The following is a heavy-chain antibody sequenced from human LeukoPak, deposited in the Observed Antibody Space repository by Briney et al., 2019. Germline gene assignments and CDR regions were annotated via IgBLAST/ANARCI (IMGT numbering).Heavy chain of an antibody. CDR3: ARASPYCSSTSCFEFDY. V-gene: IGHV1-2*02. D-gene: IGHD2-2*01. CDR2: SNPNSGGT. Sequence: ASVKVSCKASGYTFTGYYMHGVRQAPGQGLEWRGWSNPNSGGTNDAQKFQGRVTMTRATYISTAYMELSRLRSDDTAVSYYARASPYCSSTSCFEFDYWGQGTLVTVSS. J-gene: IGHJ4*02. CDR1: GYTFTGYY.